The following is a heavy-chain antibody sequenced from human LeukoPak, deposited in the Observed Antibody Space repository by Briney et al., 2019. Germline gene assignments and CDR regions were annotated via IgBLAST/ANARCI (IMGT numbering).Heavy chain of an antibody. D-gene: IGHD2-2*02. Sequence: PSETLSLTCTVSGGSISSNGYSWRWIRQPPGKGLEWLVNIYYSGNTYYNPSLKSRVTISVDTSNNQFSLKLSSVTATDTAIYYCARRGYCASASCYRVFDCWGQGTLVTVSS. CDR1: GGSISSNGYS. J-gene: IGHJ4*02. CDR2: IYYSGNT. CDR3: ARRGYCASASCYRVFDC. V-gene: IGHV4-39*01.